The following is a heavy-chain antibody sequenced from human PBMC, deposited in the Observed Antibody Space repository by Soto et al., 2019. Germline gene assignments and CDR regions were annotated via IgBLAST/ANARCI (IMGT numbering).Heavy chain of an antibody. D-gene: IGHD3-10*01. CDR3: AKEERGSGSPFDY. J-gene: IGHJ4*02. Sequence: QVKLVESGGGVVQPGRSLRLSCAASGFTFSNYAMNWVRQAPGKGLEWVAGISYDGSQKYYADSVKGRFTISRDNSNNTLYLQMNSLRAEDTSVYYCAKEERGSGSPFDYWGQGTLVGVSS. V-gene: IGHV3-30*18. CDR1: GFTFSNYA. CDR2: ISYDGSQK.